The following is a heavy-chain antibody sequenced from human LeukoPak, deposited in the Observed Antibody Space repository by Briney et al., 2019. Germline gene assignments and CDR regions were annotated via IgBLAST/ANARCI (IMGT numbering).Heavy chain of an antibody. CDR1: GGSFSGYY. D-gene: IGHD3-10*01. Sequence: SETLSLTCAVYGGSFSGYYWSWIRQPPGKGLEWIGEINHSGSTNYNPSLKSRVTISVDTSKNQFSLKLSSVTAADTAVYYCARYDSGQPRRWFDPWGQGTLVTVSS. J-gene: IGHJ5*02. V-gene: IGHV4-34*01. CDR2: INHSGST. CDR3: ARYDSGQPRRWFDP.